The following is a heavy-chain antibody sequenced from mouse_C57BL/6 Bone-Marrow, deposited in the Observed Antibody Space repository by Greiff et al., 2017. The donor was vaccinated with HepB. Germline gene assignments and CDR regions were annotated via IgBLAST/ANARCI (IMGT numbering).Heavy chain of an antibody. D-gene: IGHD2-1*01. V-gene: IGHV1-50*01. CDR2: IDPSDSYT. CDR3: ARLGGKGAWFAY. Sequence: QVQLQQPGAELVKPGASVKLSCKASGYTFTSYWMQWVNQRPGQGLEWIGEIDPSDSYTNYNQKFKGKATLTVDTSSSTAYMQLSSLTSEDSAVYYCARLGGKGAWFAYWGQGTLVTVSA. J-gene: IGHJ3*01. CDR1: GYTFTSYW.